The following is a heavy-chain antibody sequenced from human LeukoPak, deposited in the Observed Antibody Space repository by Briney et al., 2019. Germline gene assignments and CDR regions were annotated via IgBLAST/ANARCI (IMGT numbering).Heavy chain of an antibody. D-gene: IGHD3-10*01. CDR2: MNPNSGNT. V-gene: IGHV1-8*01. J-gene: IGHJ4*02. CDR1: GYTFTTYD. CDR3: ARRNRGPPTDY. Sequence: SSVKVSCKASGYTFTTYDLNWVRQATGQGLEWMGWMNPNSGNTGHAQKFQGRVTMTRNISITTAYMELSNVTSEDTAVYYCARRNRGPPTDYWGQGTLVTVSS.